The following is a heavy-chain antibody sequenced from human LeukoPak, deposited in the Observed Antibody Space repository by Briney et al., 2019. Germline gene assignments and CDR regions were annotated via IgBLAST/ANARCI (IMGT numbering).Heavy chain of an antibody. CDR1: GYTFTSYH. J-gene: IGHJ4*02. CDR3: AGPGGGEGYDY. V-gene: IGHV1-8*01. CDR2: MNPNSGNT. Sequence: GASVKASWKASGYTFTSYHINWVRQATGQGLEWMGWMNPNSGNTGYAQKFQGRVTMTRNTSISTAYMELSSLRSEDTAVYYCAGPGGGEGYDYWGQGTLVIVSS. D-gene: IGHD2-15*01.